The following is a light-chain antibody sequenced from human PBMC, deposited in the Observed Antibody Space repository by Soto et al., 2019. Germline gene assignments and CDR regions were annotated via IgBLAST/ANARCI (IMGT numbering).Light chain of an antibody. CDR3: SSRAGSNNYV. Sequence: QSALTQPPSASGSPGQSVTISCTGTSSDVGGYPYVSWYQQHPGKAPKLMTYEVSKRPSGVPDRFSGSKSGNTASLTVSGLQAEDEADYYCSSRAGSNNYVFGTGTKVTVL. V-gene: IGLV2-8*01. J-gene: IGLJ1*01. CDR1: SSDVGGYPY. CDR2: EVS.